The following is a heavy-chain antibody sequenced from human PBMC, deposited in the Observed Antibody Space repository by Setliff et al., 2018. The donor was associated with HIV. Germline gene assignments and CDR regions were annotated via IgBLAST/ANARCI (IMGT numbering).Heavy chain of an antibody. CDR2: IYHGGST. CDR3: ARSPQYYYDTSIFFDY. V-gene: IGHV4-38-2*01. Sequence: KTSETLSLTCAVSGYSISSGYYWGWIRQPPGKGLKWIGSIYHGGSTYYNPSLKSRVTISVGTSKNQFSLQLSSVTAADTAMYYCARSPQYYYDTSIFFDYWGQGTLVTVSS. D-gene: IGHD3-22*01. CDR1: GYSISSGYY. J-gene: IGHJ4*02.